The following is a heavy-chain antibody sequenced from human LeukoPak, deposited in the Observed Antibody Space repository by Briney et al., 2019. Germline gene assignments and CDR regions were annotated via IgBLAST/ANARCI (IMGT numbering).Heavy chain of an antibody. CDR1: GFTFRSYA. Sequence: PGGSLRLSCAASGFTFRSYAIYWVRQAPGKGLEWVSYISASSTTIYYADSVKGRFTISRDNAKNSLYPQMNSLRAEDTAVYYCAGTAGVIDSNHYYYFYYMDVWGKGTTVTVSS. J-gene: IGHJ6*03. D-gene: IGHD4-11*01. V-gene: IGHV3-48*04. CDR3: AGTAGVIDSNHYYYFYYMDV. CDR2: ISASSTTI.